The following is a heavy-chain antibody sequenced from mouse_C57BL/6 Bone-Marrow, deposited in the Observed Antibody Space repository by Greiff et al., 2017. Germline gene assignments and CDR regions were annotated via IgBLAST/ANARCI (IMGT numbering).Heavy chain of an antibody. D-gene: IGHD1-1*01. Sequence: EVKLVESGGGLVQPGESLKLSCESNEYEFPSHDMSWVRKTPEKRLELVAAINSDGGSTYYPDTMERRFIISRDNTKKTLYLQMSSLMSEDTALYYCARQNYYGSSSWFAYWGQGTLVTVSA. CDR2: INSDGGST. CDR1: EYEFPSHD. CDR3: ARQNYYGSSSWFAY. J-gene: IGHJ3*01. V-gene: IGHV5-2*01.